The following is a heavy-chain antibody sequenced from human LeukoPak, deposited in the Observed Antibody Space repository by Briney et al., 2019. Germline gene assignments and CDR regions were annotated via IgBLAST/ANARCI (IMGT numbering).Heavy chain of an antibody. CDR2: ISGSGGST. D-gene: IGHD3-22*01. V-gene: IGHV3-23*01. CDR3: AKYDSSGYYYERHDY. J-gene: IGHJ4*02. CDR1: GFTFSSYA. Sequence: GGSLRLSCAASGFTFSSYAMHWVRQAPGKGLEWVSAISGSGGSTYYADSAKGRFTISRDNSKNTLYLQMNSLRAEDTAVYYCAKYDSSGYYYERHDYWGQGTLVTVSS.